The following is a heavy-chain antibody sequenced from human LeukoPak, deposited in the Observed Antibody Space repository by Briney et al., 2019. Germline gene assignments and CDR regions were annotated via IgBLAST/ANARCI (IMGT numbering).Heavy chain of an antibody. CDR3: ARHPVWHDGSVYYGYFFDY. J-gene: IGHJ4*02. CDR1: GGSISKYY. Sequence: SETLSLTCTVSGGSISKYYWSWIRQPAGKGLEWIGRVYTSGSTNYNPSLKSRVTVSADTSKNQFSLNLNSVTASDQAVYYCARHPVWHDGSVYYGYFFDYWGQGALVTVSS. CDR2: VYTSGST. V-gene: IGHV4-4*07. D-gene: IGHD3-22*01.